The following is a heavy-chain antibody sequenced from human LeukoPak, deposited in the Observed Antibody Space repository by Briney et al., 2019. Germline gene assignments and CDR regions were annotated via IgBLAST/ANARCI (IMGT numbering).Heavy chain of an antibody. CDR1: GGSISSYY. CDR2: IYYSGST. D-gene: IGHD3-10*01. CDR3: ARDRTYYYGSGSYFYYGMDV. V-gene: IGHV4-59*01. Sequence: PETLSLTCTVSGGSISSYYWSWIRQPPGKGLEWIGYIYYSGSTNYNPSLKSRVTISVDTSKNQFSLKLSSVTAADTAVYYCARDRTYYYGSGSYFYYGMDVWGQGTTVTVSS. J-gene: IGHJ6*02.